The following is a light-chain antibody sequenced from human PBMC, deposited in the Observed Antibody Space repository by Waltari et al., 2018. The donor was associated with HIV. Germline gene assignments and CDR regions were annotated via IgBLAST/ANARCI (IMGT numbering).Light chain of an antibody. CDR3: QSYDSSLSTV. CDR1: RSNIGAGYE. Sequence: QSVLTQPPSVSGAPGRRVTISCTGNRSNIGAGYEVHWYQQLPGTAPKLLIYANTHRPSGVPDRFSGSKSGPSASLAITGLQAEDEADYYCQSYDSSLSTVFGGGTKLTVL. V-gene: IGLV1-40*01. CDR2: ANT. J-gene: IGLJ3*02.